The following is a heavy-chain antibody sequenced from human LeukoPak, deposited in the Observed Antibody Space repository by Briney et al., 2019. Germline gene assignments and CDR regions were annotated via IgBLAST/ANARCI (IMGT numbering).Heavy chain of an antibody. CDR1: GFTFSSYA. Sequence: GGSLRLSCAASGFTFSSYAMSWVRQAPGKGLEWVSAISGSGGSTYYADSVKGRFTISRDNSKNTLYLQMNSLRAEDTAVYYCARDSTIFGVALGHWGQGTLVTVSS. D-gene: IGHD3-3*01. J-gene: IGHJ4*02. V-gene: IGHV3-23*01. CDR3: ARDSTIFGVALGH. CDR2: ISGSGGST.